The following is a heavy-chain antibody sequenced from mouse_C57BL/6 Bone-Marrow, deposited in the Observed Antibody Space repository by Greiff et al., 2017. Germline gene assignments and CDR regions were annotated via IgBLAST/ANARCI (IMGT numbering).Heavy chain of an antibody. Sequence: QVQLQQPGAELVKPGASVKLSCKASGYTFTSYWMHWVKQRPGQGLEWIGMIHPNSGSTNYNEKFKSKATLTVDKSSSTAYMQLSSLTSEDSAVYYCARLFYYDHLSWYFDVWGTGTTVTVSS. CDR2: IHPNSGST. D-gene: IGHD2-4*01. V-gene: IGHV1-64*01. CDR3: ARLFYYDHLSWYFDV. J-gene: IGHJ1*03. CDR1: GYTFTSYW.